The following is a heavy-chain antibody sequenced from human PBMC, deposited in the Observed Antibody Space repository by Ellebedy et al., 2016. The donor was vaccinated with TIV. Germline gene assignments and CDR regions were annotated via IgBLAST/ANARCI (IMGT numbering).Heavy chain of an antibody. CDR2: IRSKRDGEKT. V-gene: IGHV3-49*03. Sequence: PGGSLRLSCSASGFIFSDFGMSWFRQAPGKGLEWVGFIRSKRDGEKTEYAADVKGRFTISRDDSKSIPYLQMNSLKTEDAAVYFCTRVDHMGGVVVALKHWGQGTLVTVSS. D-gene: IGHD3-16*02. J-gene: IGHJ4*02. CDR1: GFIFSDFG. CDR3: TRVDHMGGVVVALKH.